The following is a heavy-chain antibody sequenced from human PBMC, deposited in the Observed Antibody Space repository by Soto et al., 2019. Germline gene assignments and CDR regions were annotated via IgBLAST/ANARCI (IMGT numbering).Heavy chain of an antibody. J-gene: IGHJ5*02. Sequence: SETLSLTCTVSGDSVSSENYYWTWIRQPPGKGLEWIGYIYSNGNTNYNPSLKSRVTISLDTSINQFSLRLTSVTAADTAMYYCARGVNEIFGLVLFDPWGQGTLVTVSS. CDR3: ARGVNEIFGLVLFDP. CDR2: IYSNGNT. CDR1: GDSVSSENYY. D-gene: IGHD3-3*01. V-gene: IGHV4-61*01.